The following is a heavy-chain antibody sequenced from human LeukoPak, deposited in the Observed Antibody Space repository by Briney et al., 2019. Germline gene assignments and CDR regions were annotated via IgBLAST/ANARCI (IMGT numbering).Heavy chain of an antibody. Sequence: PGGSLRLSCVASGFTFSNYWMLWVRQAPGKGLMWVSLISTDGKSTRYAESVKGRFTISRDNAKNALYLQMNSLRAEDTAVYYCARDYYDSSGYYPFDYWGQGTLVTVSS. CDR2: ISTDGKST. D-gene: IGHD3-22*01. J-gene: IGHJ4*02. V-gene: IGHV3-74*01. CDR3: ARDYYDSSGYYPFDY. CDR1: GFTFSNYW.